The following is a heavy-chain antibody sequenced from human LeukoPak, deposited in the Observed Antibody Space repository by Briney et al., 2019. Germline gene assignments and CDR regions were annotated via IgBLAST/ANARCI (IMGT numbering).Heavy chain of an antibody. J-gene: IGHJ4*02. CDR1: GGSISSYY. Sequence: KSSETLSLTCTVSGGSISSYYWSWIRQPPGKGLEWGGYIYYSGSTNYNPSLKSRVTISVDTSKNQFSLKLSSVTAADTAVYYCARQWGDGYKIHWGFDYWGQGTLVTVSS. V-gene: IGHV4-59*08. CDR3: ARQWGDGYKIHWGFDY. CDR2: IYYSGST. D-gene: IGHD5-24*01.